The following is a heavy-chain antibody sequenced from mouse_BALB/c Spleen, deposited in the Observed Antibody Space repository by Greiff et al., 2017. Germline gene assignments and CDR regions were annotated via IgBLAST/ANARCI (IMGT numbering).Heavy chain of an antibody. CDR2: INPSTGYT. V-gene: IGHV1-7*01. CDR1: GYTFTSYW. J-gene: IGHJ2*01. Sequence: QVQLQQSGAELAKPGASVKMSCKASGYTFTSYWMHWVKQRPGQGLEWIGYINPSTGYTEYNQKFKDKATLTADKSSSTTYMQLSSLTSEDSAVYYCARRNGHTPYYFDYWGQGTTLTVSS. D-gene: IGHD1-1*01. CDR3: ARRNGHTPYYFDY.